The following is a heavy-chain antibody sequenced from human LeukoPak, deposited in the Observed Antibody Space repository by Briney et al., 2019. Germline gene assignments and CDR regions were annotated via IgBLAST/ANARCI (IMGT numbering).Heavy chain of an antibody. V-gene: IGHV4-59*08. CDR3: ARHMSVSYDAFDL. J-gene: IGHJ3*01. D-gene: IGHD3-10*01. CDR1: DGSTTGYY. Sequence: PSETLSLTCSVSDGSTTGYYWSWIRQPPGKGLEWIAYVYYTGRTLYNPSLESRVTISVDTSKTQFSLTMTSVTAADTAVHYCARHMSVSYDAFDLWGRGTTVTVSS. CDR2: VYYTGRT.